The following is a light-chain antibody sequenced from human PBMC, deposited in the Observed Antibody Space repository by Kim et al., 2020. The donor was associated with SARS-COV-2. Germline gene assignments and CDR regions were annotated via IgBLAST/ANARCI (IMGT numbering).Light chain of an antibody. CDR2: RNS. CDR1: SNNVGYQG. J-gene: IGLJ2*01. CDR3: SAWDRGLGAQV. V-gene: IGLV10-54*04. Sequence: LTQPPSVSKGLRQTATLTCTGNSNNVGYQGAAWLQQHQGHPPRLLSYRNSNRPSGISERFSASRSGNTASLTITGLQPEDEADYYCSAWDRGLGAQVFVGGTQLTVL.